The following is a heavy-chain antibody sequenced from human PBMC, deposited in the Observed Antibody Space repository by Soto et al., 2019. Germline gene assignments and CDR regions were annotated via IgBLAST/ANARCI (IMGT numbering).Heavy chain of an antibody. Sequence: PGGSLRLSCAASGFKFDSYEMNWVRQAPGKGLEWVSYSSSSGSTIYYADSVKGRFTISRDHAKNSLYLQMNSLRAEDTAVYYCARDTPNYYYYGMDVWGQGTTVTVSS. V-gene: IGHV3-48*03. CDR2: SSSSGSTI. CDR3: ARDTPNYYYYGMDV. CDR1: GFKFDSYE. J-gene: IGHJ6*02.